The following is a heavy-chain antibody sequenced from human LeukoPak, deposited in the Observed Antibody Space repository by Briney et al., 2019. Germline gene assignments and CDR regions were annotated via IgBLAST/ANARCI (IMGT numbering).Heavy chain of an antibody. J-gene: IGHJ4*02. Sequence: GGSLRLSCAASGFNFNTYAMSWVRQAPGRGLEWVSGISSGGGSTYYADSVKGRFTISRDNSKNTLDLEMNSLRAEDTAVYYCAKDVGGYYFTYWSGCFDHWGQGTLVTVSS. CDR3: AKDVGGYYFTYWSGCFDH. CDR2: ISSGGGST. V-gene: IGHV3-23*01. CDR1: GFNFNTYA. D-gene: IGHD3-10*01.